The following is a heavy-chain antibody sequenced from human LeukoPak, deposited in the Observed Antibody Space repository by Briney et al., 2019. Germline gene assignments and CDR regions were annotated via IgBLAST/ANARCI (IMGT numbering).Heavy chain of an antibody. J-gene: IGHJ6*03. Sequence: ASVKVSCKASGYTFTDYAIHWLRQAPGQRPEWMGWMNAANGNTKYSQKFQGRITLIRDTSAATAYMELSSLRHADLAVYYCARGRGTSGSNRDFYFYYYMDVWGKGTTVTVSS. CDR3: ARGRGTSGSNRDFYFYYYMDV. D-gene: IGHD2-15*01. CDR2: MNAANGNT. CDR1: GYTFTDYA. V-gene: IGHV1-3*01.